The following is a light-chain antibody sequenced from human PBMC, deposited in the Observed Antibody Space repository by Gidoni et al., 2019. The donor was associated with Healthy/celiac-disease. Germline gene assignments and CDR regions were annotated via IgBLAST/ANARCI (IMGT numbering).Light chain of an antibody. CDR2: GAS. CDR1: QSVSSSY. Sequence: ELVLPQSPRTLSLSPGERATLSCRASQSVSSSYLAWYQQKPGQAPRLLISGASSRATGIPDRFSGSGSGTDFTLTISRLEPEDFAVYYCQQYGSSLMYTFGQXTKLEIK. V-gene: IGKV3-20*01. J-gene: IGKJ2*01. CDR3: QQYGSSLMYT.